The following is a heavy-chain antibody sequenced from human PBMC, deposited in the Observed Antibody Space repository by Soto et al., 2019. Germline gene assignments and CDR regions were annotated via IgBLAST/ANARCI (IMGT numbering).Heavy chain of an antibody. J-gene: IGHJ4*02. V-gene: IGHV3-23*01. D-gene: IGHD3-22*01. Sequence: PGGSLRLSCAASGFTFSSYAMSWVRQAPGKGLEWVSAISGSGGSTYYADSVKGRFTISRDNSKNTLYLQMNSLRAEDTAVYYCAPYVRYYYDSSGYPAPFDYWGQGTLVTVSS. CDR2: ISGSGGST. CDR1: GFTFSSYA. CDR3: APYVRYYYDSSGYPAPFDY.